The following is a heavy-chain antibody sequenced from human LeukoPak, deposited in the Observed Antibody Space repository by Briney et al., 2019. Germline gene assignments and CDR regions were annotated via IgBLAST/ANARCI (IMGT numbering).Heavy chain of an antibody. CDR2: IYSGGST. V-gene: IGHV3-53*01. Sequence: GGSLRLSCAASGFTFSSYGTSWVRQAPGKGLEWVSVIYSGGSTYYADSVKGRFTISRDNSKNTLYLQMNSLRAEDTAVYYCARRGGGKYFDYWGQGTLVTVSS. CDR3: ARRGGGKYFDY. D-gene: IGHD3-16*01. J-gene: IGHJ4*02. CDR1: GFTFSSYG.